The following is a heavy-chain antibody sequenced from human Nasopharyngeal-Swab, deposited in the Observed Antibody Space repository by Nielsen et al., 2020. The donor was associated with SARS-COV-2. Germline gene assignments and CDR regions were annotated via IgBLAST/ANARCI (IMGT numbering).Heavy chain of an antibody. D-gene: IGHD6-13*01. CDR3: ARDRGSSWYGDAFDI. V-gene: IGHV3-7*04. CDR2: IKQDGSEK. J-gene: IGHJ3*02. CDR1: GFTFSSYW. Sequence: GGSLRLSYAASGFTFSSYWMSWVRQAPGKGLEWVANIKQDGSEKYYVDSVKGRFTISRDNAKNSLYLQMNSLRAEDTAVYYCARDRGSSWYGDAFDIWGQGTMVTVSS.